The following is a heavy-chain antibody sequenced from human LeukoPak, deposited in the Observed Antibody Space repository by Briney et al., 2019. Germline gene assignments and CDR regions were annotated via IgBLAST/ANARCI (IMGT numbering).Heavy chain of an antibody. V-gene: IGHV3-33*06. Sequence: GGCLRLSCAASGFSFSSYGMPWVRQAPGKGLGWVAVIWYGGSNTTYAACVKGRFPISRDNSKNTLYVQMNTLRAEDTAVYYCAKDCLALYSYGYYYYYYMDVWGKGTAVTVSS. CDR3: AKDCLALYSYGYYYYYYMDV. J-gene: IGHJ6*03. D-gene: IGHD5-18*01. CDR1: GFSFSSYG. CDR2: IWYGGSNT.